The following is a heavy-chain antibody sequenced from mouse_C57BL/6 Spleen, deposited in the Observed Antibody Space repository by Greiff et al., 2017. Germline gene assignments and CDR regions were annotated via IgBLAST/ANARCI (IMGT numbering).Heavy chain of an antibody. V-gene: IGHV14-1*01. CDR3: ATWPLYGYDPCLEG. J-gene: IGHJ1*03. Sequence: EVQLQQSGAELVRPGASVKLSCTASGFTITGYYMHWVKQRPEQGLEWIGRIDPEGGGTEYAPKFQGKATLTADTSSNTAYLQLSSLSSEDTAVYYCATWPLYGYDPCLEGWGTGTTVTVSS. CDR1: GFTITGYY. CDR2: IDPEGGGT. D-gene: IGHD2-2*01.